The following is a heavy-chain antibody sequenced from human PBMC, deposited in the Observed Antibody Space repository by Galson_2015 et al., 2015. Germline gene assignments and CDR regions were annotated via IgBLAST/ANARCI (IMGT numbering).Heavy chain of an antibody. V-gene: IGHV1-18*04. CDR2: ISGYNGNK. Sequence: SVKVSCKASGYTFTSYGVSWVRQAPGQGLEWLGWISGYNGNKNYAQRLQGRVTMTTDTSTRTAYLELRSLRSDDTAVYYCARQVEITMSHPDCWGQGTLVTVSS. CDR1: GYTFTSYG. CDR3: ARQVEITMSHPDC. D-gene: IGHD3-10*02. J-gene: IGHJ4*02.